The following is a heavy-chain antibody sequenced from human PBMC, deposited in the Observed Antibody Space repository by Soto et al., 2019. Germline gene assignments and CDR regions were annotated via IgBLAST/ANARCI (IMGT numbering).Heavy chain of an antibody. CDR2: IYYSGST. D-gene: IGHD6-13*01. V-gene: IGHV4-31*03. CDR3: ARVVEAAGPASFDY. Sequence: SETLSLTCTVSGGSISSGGYYWSWIRQHPGKGLEWIGYIYYSGSTYYNPSLKSRVTISVDTSKNQFSLNLSSVTAADTAVYYCARVVEAAGPASFDYWGQGTLVTVSS. J-gene: IGHJ4*02. CDR1: GGSISSGGYY.